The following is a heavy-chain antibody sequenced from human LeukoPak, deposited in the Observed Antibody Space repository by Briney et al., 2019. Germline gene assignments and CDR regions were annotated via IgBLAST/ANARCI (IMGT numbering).Heavy chain of an antibody. CDR3: ARDVNYDHTY. CDR2: IHDGVTA. CDR1: GFTVSNTY. Sequence: PGGSLRLSCAASGFTVSNTYMSWVRQAPGKGLEWVSVIHDGVTAHYVDSVKGRFTISRDNSKNTLHLQMDNLRAEDTAVYYCARDVNYDHTYWGQGTLVTVSS. J-gene: IGHJ4*02. D-gene: IGHD1-7*01. V-gene: IGHV3-66*01.